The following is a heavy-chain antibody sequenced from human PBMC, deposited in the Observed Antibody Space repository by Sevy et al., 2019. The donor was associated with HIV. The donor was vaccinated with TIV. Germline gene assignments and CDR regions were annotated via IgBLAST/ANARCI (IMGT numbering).Heavy chain of an antibody. Sequence: SVKVSCKASGGTFSHYAISWVRQAPGQGLEWMGGFMPMFETANYAQKLQGKVTLTEDGSMPTAVMELSSLRSDDPALYYGAGSYFDSSGYSPLYYYGMDVWGQGTTVTISS. D-gene: IGHD3-22*01. CDR1: GGTFSHYA. CDR3: AGSYFDSSGYSPLYYYGMDV. CDR2: FMPMFETA. J-gene: IGHJ6*02. V-gene: IGHV1-69*13.